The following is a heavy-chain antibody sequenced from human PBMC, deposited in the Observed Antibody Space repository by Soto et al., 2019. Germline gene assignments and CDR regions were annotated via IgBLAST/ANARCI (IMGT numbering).Heavy chain of an antibody. J-gene: IGHJ6*03. CDR3: KRDSLFYVFWSGNLPGDYSYYMAV. V-gene: IGHV1-8*01. Sequence: ASVKVSCKASGYTFTSYDINWVRQATGQGLEWMGWMNPNSGNTGYAQKFQGRDNMTRNTSISTAYMELSSLRSEDTDVNYCKRDSLFYVFWSGNLPGDYSYYMAVGGKG. CDR2: MNPNSGNT. CDR1: GYTFTSYD. D-gene: IGHD3-3*01.